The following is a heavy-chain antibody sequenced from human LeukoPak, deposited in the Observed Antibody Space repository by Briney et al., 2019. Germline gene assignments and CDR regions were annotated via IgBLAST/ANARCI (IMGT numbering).Heavy chain of an antibody. Sequence: GSLRLSCVSGFTFNRCWMNWVRQAPGKGLEWVAHINPDGRDTYYVDSVKGRFTISRDNAQNSMYLQMNSLRVEDTAVYYCTSWGDTTAEYFQRWGQGTLVTVSS. CDR1: GFTFNRCW. D-gene: IGHD2-21*02. CDR2: INPDGRDT. J-gene: IGHJ1*01. CDR3: TSWGDTTAEYFQR. V-gene: IGHV3-7*01.